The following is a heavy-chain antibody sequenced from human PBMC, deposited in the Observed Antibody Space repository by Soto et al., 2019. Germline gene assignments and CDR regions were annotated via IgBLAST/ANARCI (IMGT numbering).Heavy chain of an antibody. CDR2: ISYDGSNK. CDR1: GFTFSSYG. J-gene: IGHJ6*03. CDR3: AKDLVVATIQGIYYYMDV. D-gene: IGHD5-12*01. V-gene: IGHV3-30*18. Sequence: GGSLRLSCAASGFTFSSYGMHWVRQAPGKGLEWVAVISYDGSNKYYADSVKDRFTISRDNSKNTLYLQMNSLRAEDTAVYYCAKDLVVATIQGIYYYMDVWGKGTTVTVSS.